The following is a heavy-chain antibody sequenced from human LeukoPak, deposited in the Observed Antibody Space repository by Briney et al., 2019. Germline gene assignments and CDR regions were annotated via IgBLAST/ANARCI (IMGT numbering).Heavy chain of an antibody. D-gene: IGHD3-22*01. CDR2: IKSTTDGGTT. CDR1: GFTFSNAW. V-gene: IGHV3-15*01. Sequence: GGSLRLSCAASGFTFSNAWMNWVRQAPGKGLEWVGRIKSTTDGGTTDSAAPVKGRFTISRDDSKNTLYLQMDSLKPEDTAVYYCSTGGRRESDSSGFYLFYYGMDVWGQGTTVTVSS. CDR3: STGGRRESDSSGFYLFYYGMDV. J-gene: IGHJ6*02.